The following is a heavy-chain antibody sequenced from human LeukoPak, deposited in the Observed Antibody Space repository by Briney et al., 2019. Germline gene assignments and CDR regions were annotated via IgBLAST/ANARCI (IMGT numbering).Heavy chain of an antibody. CDR3: VGYVGTPVPYFFDD. CDR2: INWDGATT. Sequence: SGESLRLSCLGSGFTFEEYGFSWVRQAPGKGLEWVSGINWDGATTAYGDSVKARFIISRDNAKDSLYLQMNSLRDNDTAMYYLVGYVGTPVPYFFDDWGQGTLVTVSS. J-gene: IGHJ4*02. V-gene: IGHV3-20*04. D-gene: IGHD3-16*01. CDR1: GFTFEEYG.